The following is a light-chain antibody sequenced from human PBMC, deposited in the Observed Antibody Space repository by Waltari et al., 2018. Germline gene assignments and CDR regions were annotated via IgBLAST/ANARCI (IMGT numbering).Light chain of an antibody. J-gene: IGLJ2*01. CDR3: SSFTSSTTGI. Sequence: SALTQPDSVSGSPAQSITISCSVISSDSGGYEYVSWYQQLPGKAPKVIIYDVNNRPSGVSNRFSGSKSGSSASLTISGLQAEDEADYYCSSFTSSTTGIFGGGTKVTVL. CDR1: SSDSGGYEY. V-gene: IGLV2-14*03. CDR2: DVN.